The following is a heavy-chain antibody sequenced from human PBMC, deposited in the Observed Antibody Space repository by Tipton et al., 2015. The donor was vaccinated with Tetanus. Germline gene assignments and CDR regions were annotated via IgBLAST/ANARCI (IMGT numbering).Heavy chain of an antibody. D-gene: IGHD3-22*01. CDR3: ARDRGDYIYYGMDV. V-gene: IGHV1-2*02. J-gene: IGHJ6*02. CDR2: IDPNSGGT. CDR1: GYTFTGYY. Sequence: QVQLVQSGAEVKKPGASVKVSCKASGYTFTGYYIYWVRQAPGQGLEWMGWIDPNSGGTVYAQKFQGRVTRTRDTSISTAYMGLRSLRSDDTAVYYCARDRGDYIYYGMDVWGPGTTVTVS.